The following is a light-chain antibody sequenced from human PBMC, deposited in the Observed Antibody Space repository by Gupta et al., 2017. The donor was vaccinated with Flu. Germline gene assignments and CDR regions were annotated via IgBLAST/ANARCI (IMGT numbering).Light chain of an antibody. J-gene: IGKJ1*01. Sequence: SPAPLSVSPGERATLSCRASQSVSTNVAWYQQKPGQAPRLLIYGTSIRATGVAGRFSGSGSGTEFTLTSDSLQSEDFAIYYCQQYNNWWAFGQGTKVEIK. CDR2: GTS. CDR1: QSVSTN. CDR3: QQYNNWWA. V-gene: IGKV3-15*01.